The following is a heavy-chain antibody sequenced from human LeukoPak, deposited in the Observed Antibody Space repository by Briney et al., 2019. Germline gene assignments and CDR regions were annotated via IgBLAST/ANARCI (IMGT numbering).Heavy chain of an antibody. D-gene: IGHD3-22*01. CDR1: GFTFSSHW. J-gene: IGHJ4*02. V-gene: IGHV3-74*01. CDR3: ARVGSSGYYPDY. Sequence: PGGSLTLPCPPSGFTFSSHWLHWLRQAPGKGLVWVSRVNSDGIRTSYADPVKARFTSSSINAKNTRHLQMNSLRAEDTAVYYYARVGSSGYYPDYWGQGTLVTVSS. CDR2: VNSDGIRT.